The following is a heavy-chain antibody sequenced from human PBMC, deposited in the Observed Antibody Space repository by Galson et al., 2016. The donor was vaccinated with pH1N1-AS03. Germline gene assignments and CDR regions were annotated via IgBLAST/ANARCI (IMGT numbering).Heavy chain of an antibody. V-gene: IGHV3-30*03. J-gene: IGHJ3*01. CDR2: ISYDGSNK. CDR3: ARGKDFWSGYPNDPFDL. D-gene: IGHD3-3*01. CDR1: GFPFSTYG. Sequence: LRLSCAASGFPFSTYGMQWVRQAPGKGLEWVAFISYDGSNKYYADSVKGRFTISRDNSKNSLYLQMNSLRVEDTAIYYCARGKDFWSGYPNDPFDLWGQGTMVTVSS.